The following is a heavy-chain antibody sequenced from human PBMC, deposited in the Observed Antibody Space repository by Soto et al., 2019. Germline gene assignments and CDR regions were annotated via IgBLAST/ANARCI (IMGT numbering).Heavy chain of an antibody. J-gene: IGHJ3*01. CDR1: GLTFSTSI. D-gene: IGHD2-15*01. V-gene: IGHV3-30*04. CDR3: ARRYCRSEWCGGNDGFDD. Sequence: QVQLVESGGGVVQPGTSLRLSCAASGLTFSTSIIHWVRQAPGKGLEWVAVMSDNGITQFYADSVRGRFTASRDNSKATTYLQMNSLRAEDTALYYCARRYCRSEWCGGNDGFDDWGQGTMVTVSS. CDR2: MSDNGITQ.